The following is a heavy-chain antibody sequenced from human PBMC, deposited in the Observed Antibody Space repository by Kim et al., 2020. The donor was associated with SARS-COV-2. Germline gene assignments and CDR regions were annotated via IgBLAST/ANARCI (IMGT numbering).Heavy chain of an antibody. D-gene: IGHD3-3*01. CDR1: GGSISSYY. CDR2: IYYNGST. J-gene: IGHJ6*02. CDR3: ARSRFERITIFGVVIIADMDV. V-gene: IGHV4-59*01. Sequence: SETLSLTCTVSGGSISSYYWSWIRQPPGKGLEWIGYIYYNGSTNYNPSLKSRVTISVDTSKNQFSLRLSSVTAADTAVYYCARSRFERITIFGVVIIADMDVWGQGTTVTVSS.